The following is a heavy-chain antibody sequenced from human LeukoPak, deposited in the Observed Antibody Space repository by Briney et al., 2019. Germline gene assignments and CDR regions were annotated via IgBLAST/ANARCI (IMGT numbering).Heavy chain of an antibody. CDR3: ARDLTGRWTIDY. CDR1: GFTFSTYG. D-gene: IGHD1-26*01. J-gene: IGHJ4*02. V-gene: IGHV3-30*03. CDR2: ISYEESHK. Sequence: GGSLRLSCAASGFTFSTYGMHWVRQAPGKGLEWVASISYEESHKFYEDSVRGGFTISRDSSKNTLFLQMNSLTAEDAGLYYCARDLTGRWTIDYWGQGTLVPVSS.